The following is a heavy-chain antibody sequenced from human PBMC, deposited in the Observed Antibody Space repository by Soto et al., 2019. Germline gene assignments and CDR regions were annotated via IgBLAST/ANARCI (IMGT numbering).Heavy chain of an antibody. CDR1: GGTFSSYA. CDR2: IIPIFGTA. D-gene: IGHD3-9*01. CDR3: ARDKGDLTGPDY. V-gene: IGHV1-69*13. J-gene: IGHJ4*02. Sequence: SVKVSCKASGGTFSSYAISWVRQAPGQGLEWMGGIIPIFGTANYAQKFQGRVTITADESTSTAYMELSSLRSEDTAVYYCARDKGDLTGPDYWGQGTLVTVSA.